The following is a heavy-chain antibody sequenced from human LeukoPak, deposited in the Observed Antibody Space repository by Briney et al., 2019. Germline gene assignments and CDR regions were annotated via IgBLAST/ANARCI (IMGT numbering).Heavy chain of an antibody. Sequence: ASVKVSCKVSGGTFSSYAISWVRQAPGQGLEWMGGIIPIFGTANYAQKFQGRVTITADKSTSTAYMELSSLRSEDTAVYYCARDQRGSMVQGVIGYYYGMDVWGKGTTVTVSS. CDR3: ARDQRGSMVQGVIGYYYGMDV. D-gene: IGHD3-10*01. CDR1: GGTFSSYA. V-gene: IGHV1-69*06. CDR2: IIPIFGTA. J-gene: IGHJ6*04.